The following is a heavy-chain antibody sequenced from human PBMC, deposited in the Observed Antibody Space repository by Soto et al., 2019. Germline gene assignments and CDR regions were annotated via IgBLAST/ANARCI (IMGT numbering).Heavy chain of an antibody. D-gene: IGHD3-16*01. J-gene: IGHJ4*02. CDR3: ARGLDSHLGDHPSGY. Sequence: EVQLVESGGGLVQPGGSLRLSCAATGFTFSSYWMHWVRQAPGEGLVWVSRIYSDGSGTSYADSVKGRFTISRDNANSTLYLQMNSLRAEDTAIYSCARGLDSHLGDHPSGYWGQGTLVTVSS. V-gene: IGHV3-74*01. CDR2: IYSDGSGT. CDR1: GFTFSSYW.